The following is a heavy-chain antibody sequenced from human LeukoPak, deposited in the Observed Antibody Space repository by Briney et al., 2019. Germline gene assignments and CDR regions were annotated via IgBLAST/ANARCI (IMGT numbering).Heavy chain of an antibody. V-gene: IGHV3-23*01. CDR1: GFTFSGYA. CDR3: AKIMALYCSGGSCNEIDY. CDR2: ISHSAYTT. J-gene: IGHJ4*02. D-gene: IGHD2-15*01. Sequence: GGSLRLSCAASGFTFSGYAMSWVRQAPGKGLEWVSTISHSAYTTYYADSVKGRITISRDNSKNTLYLQMNSLRADDTAVYYCAKIMALYCSGGSCNEIDYWGQGTLVTVSS.